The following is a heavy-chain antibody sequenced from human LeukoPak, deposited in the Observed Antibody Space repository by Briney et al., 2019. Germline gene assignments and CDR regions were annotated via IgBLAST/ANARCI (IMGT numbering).Heavy chain of an antibody. D-gene: IGHD2-2*01. V-gene: IGHV4-59*08. CDR1: GGSISSYY. CDR3: ARRLIVVVPAAIDDAFDI. CDR2: IYYSGST. J-gene: IGHJ3*02. Sequence: PSETLSLTCTVSGGSISSYYWSWIRQPPGKGLEWIGYIYYSGSTNYNPSLKSRVTISVDTSKNQFSLKLSSVTAADTAVYYCARRLIVVVPAAIDDAFDIWGQGTMVTVSS.